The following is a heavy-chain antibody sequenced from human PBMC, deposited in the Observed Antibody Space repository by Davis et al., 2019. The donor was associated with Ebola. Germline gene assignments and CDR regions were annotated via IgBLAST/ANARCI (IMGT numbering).Heavy chain of an antibody. V-gene: IGHV1-69*13. J-gene: IGHJ5*02. D-gene: IGHD1-1*01. Sequence: SVKVSCKASGDTFSNYAISWVRQAPGQGLEWMGGIIPIFGTAKYAQKFQGRVTITADESTSTAYMELSSLRSEDTAVYYCARTNWNLVKWFDPWGQGTLVTVSS. CDR3: ARTNWNLVKWFDP. CDR1: GDTFSNYA. CDR2: IIPIFGTA.